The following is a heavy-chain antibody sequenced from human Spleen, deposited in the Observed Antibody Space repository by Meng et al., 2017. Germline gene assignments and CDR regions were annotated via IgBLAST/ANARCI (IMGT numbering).Heavy chain of an antibody. V-gene: IGHV4-34*04. CDR2: IINIGDT. Sequence: SETLSLTCAVYGGFFSGYHWTWFRQPPGKALQWIGEIINIGDTKNNPSLKSRATISVDTSKNQFSLKLSSVTAADTAVYYCARDRRWPTPGWFDPWGQGTLVTVSS. CDR3: ARDRRWPTPGWFDP. CDR1: GGFFSGYH. J-gene: IGHJ5*02. D-gene: IGHD4-23*01.